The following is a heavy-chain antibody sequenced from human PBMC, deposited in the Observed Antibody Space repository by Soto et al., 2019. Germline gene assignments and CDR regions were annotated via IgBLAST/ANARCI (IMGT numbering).Heavy chain of an antibody. CDR1: GFSLSTSGVG. J-gene: IGHJ5*02. CDR3: SYRRGGLAYCGGDCYSDWFDP. V-gene: IGHV2-5*02. CDR2: IYWDDDK. D-gene: IGHD2-21*01. Sequence: SGPTLVNPTQTLTLTCTFSGFSLSTSGVGVGWIRQPPGKALEWLALIYWDDDKRYSPSLKSRLTITKDTSKNQVVLTMTNIDAVDTATYFCSYRRGGLAYCGGDCYSDWFDPWGQGTLVTVSS.